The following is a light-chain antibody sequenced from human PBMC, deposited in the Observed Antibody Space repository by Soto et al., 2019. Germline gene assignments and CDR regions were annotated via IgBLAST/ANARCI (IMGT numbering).Light chain of an antibody. J-gene: IGKJ2*01. V-gene: IGKV3-20*01. Sequence: EIVFMQSPDTLSLSPGETTTLSCRASQSAYNRYLAWYQQKPGQAPRLLIYGASFRDPGTPDRFSGSGSGSDSTLTISRLEPEDFGVYYCKLYSGALPYTFGQVTKLEIK. CDR3: KLYSGALPYT. CDR2: GAS. CDR1: QSAYNRY.